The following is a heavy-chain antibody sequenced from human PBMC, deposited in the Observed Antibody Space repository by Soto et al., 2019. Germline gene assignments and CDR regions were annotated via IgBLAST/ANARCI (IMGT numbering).Heavy chain of an antibody. CDR2: ISAYNGNT. Sequence: QVQLVQSGAEVKKPGASVKVSCKASGYTFTRYGISWVRQAPGQGLEWMGWISAYNGNTNYAQKFQGRVTMTKDTSTSAAYMELRSLTSDDTAVYYCAREGYCSGGSCALDYHEYIGMDVWGQGTTVTVSS. CDR1: GYTFTRYG. CDR3: AREGYCSGGSCALDYHEYIGMDV. D-gene: IGHD2-15*01. V-gene: IGHV1-18*01. J-gene: IGHJ6*02.